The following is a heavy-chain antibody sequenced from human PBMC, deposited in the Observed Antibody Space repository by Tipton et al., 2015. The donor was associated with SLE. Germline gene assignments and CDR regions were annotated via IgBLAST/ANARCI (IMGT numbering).Heavy chain of an antibody. CDR2: IYTSGST. CDR3: ARVGDYVWGSSGWYFDL. J-gene: IGHJ2*01. D-gene: IGHD3-16*01. V-gene: IGHV4-4*08. Sequence: TLSLTCTVSGGSISSYYRSWIRQPPGKGLEWIGYIYTSGSTNYNPSLKSRVTISVDTSKNQFSLKLSSVTAADTAVYYCARVGDYVWGSSGWYFDLWGRGTLVTVSS. CDR1: GGSISSYY.